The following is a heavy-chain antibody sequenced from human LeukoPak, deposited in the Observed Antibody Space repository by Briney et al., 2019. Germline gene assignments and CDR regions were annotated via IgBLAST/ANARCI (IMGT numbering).Heavy chain of an antibody. CDR3: ARSVYCSGGNCYFDY. CDR2: IFHSGST. CDR1: GGSISSDAYS. D-gene: IGHD2-15*01. J-gene: IGHJ4*02. V-gene: IGHV4-30-2*01. Sequence: SQTLSLTCVVSGGSISSDAYSWSWIRQPPGKGLEWIGYIFHSGSTFYNPSLQSRVTMSVDRSKNQFSLNLGSVTAADTAVYYCARSVYCSGGNCYFDYWGQGTLVTVSS.